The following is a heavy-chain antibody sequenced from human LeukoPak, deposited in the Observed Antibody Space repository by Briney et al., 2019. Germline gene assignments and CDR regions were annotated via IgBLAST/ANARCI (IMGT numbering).Heavy chain of an antibody. Sequence: ASVKVSCKASGYTFTGYYIHWVRQAPGQGFEWLGRINPKSGGTNYAQNFQGRVTVTRDTSISTAYMEMTGLTPDDTGVYYCARGYSGYDREFDPWGPGTLVTVSS. CDR2: INPKSGGT. V-gene: IGHV1-2*05. CDR3: ARGYSGYDREFDP. J-gene: IGHJ5*02. D-gene: IGHD5-12*01. CDR1: GYTFTGYY.